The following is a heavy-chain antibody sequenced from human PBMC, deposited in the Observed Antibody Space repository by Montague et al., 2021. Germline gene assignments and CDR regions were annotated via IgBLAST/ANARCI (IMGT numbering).Heavy chain of an antibody. CDR3: TRGEVAVTGIDY. D-gene: IGHD6-19*01. J-gene: IGHJ4*02. CDR1: GGSLSGYI. V-gene: IGHV4-34*01. CDR2: ISHTGST. Sequence: SDTLSLTRAVYGGSLSGYIWNWIRQPPGRNLEWIGQISHTGSTSYNPFLKSRVTMSVDTSENHVSLRLSSVTAADTAVYYCTRGEVAVTGIDYWGQGALVTVSS.